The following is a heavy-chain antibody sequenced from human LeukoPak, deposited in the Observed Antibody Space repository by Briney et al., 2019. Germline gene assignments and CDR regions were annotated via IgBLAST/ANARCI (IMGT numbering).Heavy chain of an antibody. J-gene: IGHJ4*02. Sequence: GGSLRLSCAASGFTFSSYAMSWVRQAPGKGLEWVSAISGSGGSTYYADSVKGRFTISRDNSKNSLYLQMNSLRAEDTAVYYCARTKVAVAGSFDYWGQGTLVTVSS. CDR3: ARTKVAVAGSFDY. CDR2: ISGSGGST. V-gene: IGHV3-23*01. CDR1: GFTFSSYA. D-gene: IGHD6-19*01.